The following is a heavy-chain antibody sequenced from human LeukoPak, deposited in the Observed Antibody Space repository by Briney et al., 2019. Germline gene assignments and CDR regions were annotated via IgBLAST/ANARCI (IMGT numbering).Heavy chain of an antibody. CDR3: AKTGGPWD. CDR2: IYRDGST. CDR1: GFTVSNSY. Sequence: PGGSLRLSCAASGFTVSNSYMTWVRQAPGKGLEWVSVIYRDGSTYYADSVKGRFTISRDNSKNTLYLRMSSLRAEDTAVYYCAKTGGPWDWGQGALVTVSS. V-gene: IGHV3-53*01. D-gene: IGHD7-27*01. J-gene: IGHJ4*02.